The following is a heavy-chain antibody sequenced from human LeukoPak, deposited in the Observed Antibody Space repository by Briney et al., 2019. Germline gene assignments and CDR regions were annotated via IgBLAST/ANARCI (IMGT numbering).Heavy chain of an antibody. J-gene: IGHJ4*02. CDR2: TYYRSKWYN. V-gene: IGHV6-1*01. D-gene: IGHD6-19*01. CDR1: GDSVSSNSAA. Sequence: QTLSLTCAISGDSVSSNSAAWNWIRQSPSRGLEWLGSTYYRSKWYNDYAVSVKSRITINPDTSKNQFSLQLNSVTPEDTAVYYCARAGWLVRGGDFDYWGQGTLVTVSS. CDR3: ARAGWLVRGGDFDY.